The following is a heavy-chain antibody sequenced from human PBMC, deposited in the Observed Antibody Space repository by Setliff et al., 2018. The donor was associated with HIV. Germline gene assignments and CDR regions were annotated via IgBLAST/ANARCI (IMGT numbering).Heavy chain of an antibody. CDR2: IIPLLGTA. J-gene: IGHJ3*01. Sequence: GASVMVSCKASGGAFSDYGVSWVRQAPGEGLEWMGTIIPLLGTANYAQKFQGRLTITADEPRRIAYMQLSSLSPEDTAIFYCARDLLGPARFHPNPFDVWGQGTLVTVSS. CDR3: ARDLLGPARFHPNPFDV. CDR1: GGAFSDYG. V-gene: IGHV1-69*11. D-gene: IGHD3-10*02.